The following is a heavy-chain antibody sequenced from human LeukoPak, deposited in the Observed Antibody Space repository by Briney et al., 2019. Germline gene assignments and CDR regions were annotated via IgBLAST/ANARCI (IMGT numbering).Heavy chain of an antibody. CDR1: RYTFTSYY. D-gene: IGHD2-2*01. Sequence: VASVKVSCKASRYTFTSYYMHCVRQAPGQGLEWVGIINPSGGSTSYAQKFQVRVTMTRNTSTSTAYMELSILRSEDTPVYYCARVCLVAARIPNRSWFDPWGERTLVTLSP. J-gene: IGHJ5*02. CDR3: ARVCLVAARIPNRSWFDP. CDR2: INPSGGST. V-gene: IGHV1-46*01.